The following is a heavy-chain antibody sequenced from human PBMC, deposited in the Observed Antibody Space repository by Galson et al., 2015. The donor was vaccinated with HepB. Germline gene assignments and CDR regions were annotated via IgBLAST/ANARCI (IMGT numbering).Heavy chain of an antibody. CDR3: AKDGLLSSSGYLFDY. D-gene: IGHD3-22*01. CDR1: GFIVSSNY. V-gene: IGHV3-23*01. CDR2: ISGSGGSI. Sequence: SLRLSCAASGFIVSSNYMSWVRQAPGKGLEWVSLISGSGGSIYYADSVKGRFTISRDNSKNTLYLQMNSLRAEDTAVYYCAKDGLLSSSGYLFDYWGQGTLVTVSS. J-gene: IGHJ4*02.